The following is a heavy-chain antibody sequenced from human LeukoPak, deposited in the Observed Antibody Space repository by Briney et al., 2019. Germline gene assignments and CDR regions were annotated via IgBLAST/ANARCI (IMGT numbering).Heavy chain of an antibody. V-gene: IGHV3-7*01. CDR3: ARSPRGPYYYDSSGYHFQH. CDR2: IKQDGSEK. D-gene: IGHD3-22*01. J-gene: IGHJ1*01. CDR1: GFTFSSYW. Sequence: PGGSLRLSCAASGFTFSSYWMSWVRQAPGKGLEWVADIKQDGSEKYYVDSVKGRFTISRDNAKNSLYLQMNSLRAEDTAVYYCARSPRGPYYYDSSGYHFQHWGQGTLVTVSS.